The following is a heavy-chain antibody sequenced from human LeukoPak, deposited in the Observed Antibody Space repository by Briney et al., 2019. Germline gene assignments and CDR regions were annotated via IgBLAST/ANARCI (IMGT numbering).Heavy chain of an antibody. V-gene: IGHV3-48*03. CDR3: ARDRGYDYVWGSYRTYYFDY. D-gene: IGHD3-16*01. J-gene: IGHJ4*02. CDR1: GFTFSSYE. Sequence: GGSLRLSCAASGFTFSSYEMNWVRQAPGKGLEWVSYISSSGSTIYYADSVKGRFTISRDNAKNSLYLQMNSLRAEDTAVYYCARDRGYDYVWGSYRTYYFDYWGQGTLVTVSS. CDR2: ISSSGSTI.